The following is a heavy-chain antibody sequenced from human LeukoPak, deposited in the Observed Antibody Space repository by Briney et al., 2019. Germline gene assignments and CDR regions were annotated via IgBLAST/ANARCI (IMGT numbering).Heavy chain of an antibody. V-gene: IGHV1-46*01. CDR2: INPSGGST. J-gene: IGHJ4*02. D-gene: IGHD3-22*01. Sequence: ASVKVSCKASGYTFTSYYMHWVRQAPGQGIEWMGIINPSGGSTSYAQKFQGRATMTRDTSTSTVYMELSSLRSEDTAVYYCARGGDTMIVVVILLDSWGQGTLVTVSS. CDR3: ARGGDTMIVVVILLDS. CDR1: GYTFTSYY.